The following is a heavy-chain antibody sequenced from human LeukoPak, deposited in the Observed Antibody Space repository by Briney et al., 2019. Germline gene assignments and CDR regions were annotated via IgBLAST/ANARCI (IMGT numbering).Heavy chain of an antibody. Sequence: GGSLRLSCAASGFTFDDYAMHWVRQAPGKGLEWVSGISWNSGSIGYADSVKGRFTISRDNSKNTLFLQMNSLRAEDTAVYFCARLTTRYFDYWGQGTLVTVSS. CDR2: ISWNSGSI. CDR1: GFTFDDYA. CDR3: ARLTTRYFDY. V-gene: IGHV3-9*01. J-gene: IGHJ4*02. D-gene: IGHD4-11*01.